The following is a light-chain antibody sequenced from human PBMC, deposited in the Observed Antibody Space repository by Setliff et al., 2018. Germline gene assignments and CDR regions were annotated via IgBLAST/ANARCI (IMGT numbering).Light chain of an antibody. V-gene: IGLV2-14*03. CDR3: SSYTSTRTVI. CDR2: DVS. J-gene: IGLJ2*01. Sequence: QSVLTQPASVSGSPGQSITISCTGTSSDVGAYNYVSWYQRHPGEAPKLLLYDVSNRPSGISNRFPGSKSGSTASLTITGLQAEDEADYFCSSYTSTRTVIFGGGTQLTVL. CDR1: SSDVGAYNY.